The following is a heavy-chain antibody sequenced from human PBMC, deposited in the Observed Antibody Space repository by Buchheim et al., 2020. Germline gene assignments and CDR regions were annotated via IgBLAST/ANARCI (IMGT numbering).Heavy chain of an antibody. J-gene: IGHJ4*02. CDR1: GLTFSDDY. CDR3: ARDPVPASGTSLDY. V-gene: IGHV1-2*02. CDR2: IHLGAGDV. Sequence: QVQLVQSGAEVRKSGASVKVSCKTSGLTFSDDYMNWVRQAPGQGLEWMGWIHLGAGDVQYSKKFQGRITLTRDTSISTAYMELNRLTSDDAAVYYCARDPVPASGTSLDYWGQGT. D-gene: IGHD2-2*01.